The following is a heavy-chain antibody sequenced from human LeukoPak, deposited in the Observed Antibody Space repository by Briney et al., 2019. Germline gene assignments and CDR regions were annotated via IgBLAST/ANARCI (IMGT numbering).Heavy chain of an antibody. CDR3: ARVKSLWFGELSGWFDP. Sequence: SETLSLTCTVSGYSISSGYYWGWIRQPPGKGLEWIGSIYHSGSTYYNPSLKSRVTISVDTSKNQFSLKLSSVTAADTAVYYCARVKSLWFGELSGWFDPWGQGTLVTVSS. V-gene: IGHV4-38-2*02. D-gene: IGHD3-10*01. J-gene: IGHJ5*02. CDR2: IYHSGST. CDR1: GYSISSGYY.